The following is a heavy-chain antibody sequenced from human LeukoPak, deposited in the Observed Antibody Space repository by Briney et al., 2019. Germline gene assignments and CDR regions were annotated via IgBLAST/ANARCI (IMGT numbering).Heavy chain of an antibody. D-gene: IGHD6-25*01. J-gene: IGHJ6*02. V-gene: IGHV3-53*01. CDR3: AREGTSGLINKNYYYYGMDV. Sequence: GGSLRLSCAASGFTVSSNYMSWVRQAPGKGLEWVSVIYSGGSTYYADSVKGRFTISRDNSKNTLYLQMNSLRAEDTAVYYCAREGTSGLINKNYYYYGMDVWGQGTTVTVSS. CDR2: IYSGGST. CDR1: GFTVSSNY.